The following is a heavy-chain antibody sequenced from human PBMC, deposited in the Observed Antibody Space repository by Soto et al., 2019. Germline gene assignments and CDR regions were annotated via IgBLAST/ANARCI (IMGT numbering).Heavy chain of an antibody. J-gene: IGHJ4*02. Sequence: QVQLQESGPRLVKPSETLSLTCSVPGGSITSYLWSGVRQPPGMGLEWIAYIYFDGSTNYNPSLRSRVTISLDTSKNQLSLTLDSVAAADTAVYFCATGQWLYGSEYWGQGTLVTGYS. V-gene: IGHV4-59*03. CDR1: GGSITSYL. CDR3: ATGQWLYGSEY. D-gene: IGHD3-10*01. CDR2: IYFDGST.